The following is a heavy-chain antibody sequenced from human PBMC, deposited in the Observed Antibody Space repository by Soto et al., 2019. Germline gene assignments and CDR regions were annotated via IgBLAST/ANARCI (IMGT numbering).Heavy chain of an antibody. D-gene: IGHD2-2*03. CDR2: IIPILGIA. CDR3: ARGVGSPADFDY. V-gene: IGHV1-69*02. Sequence: GASVKVSCKASGGTFSSYTISWVRQAPGQGLEWMGRIIPILGIANYAQKFQGRVTITADKSTSTAYMELSSLRSEDTAVYYCARGVGSPADFDYWAREPWSPSPQ. CDR1: GGTFSSYT. J-gene: IGHJ4*02.